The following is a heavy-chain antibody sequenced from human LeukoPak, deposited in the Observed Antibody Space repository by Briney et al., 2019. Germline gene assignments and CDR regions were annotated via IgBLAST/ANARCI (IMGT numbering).Heavy chain of an antibody. Sequence: PGGSLRLSCAASGFTFSTYGMGWVRQAPGKGLAWFSGISASGDSTYNAESVRGRFTISRDNSKNMLYLQMNSLRVDDTAVYYCAKGVEWLVAGLIDDWGQGTLVSVSS. CDR1: GFTFSTYG. D-gene: IGHD3-3*01. V-gene: IGHV3-23*01. CDR3: AKGVEWLVAGLIDD. J-gene: IGHJ4*02. CDR2: ISASGDST.